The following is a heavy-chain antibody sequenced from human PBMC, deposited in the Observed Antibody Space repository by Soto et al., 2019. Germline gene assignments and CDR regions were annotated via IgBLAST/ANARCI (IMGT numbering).Heavy chain of an antibody. Sequence: GGSMRLSCTASGFMFGSYWMTWVRHVPGKGLQWVANIKRDGSEKYYVDFVKGRFTISRDNADNSVFLDMNNLRVDDTATYYCARVRATDYEIDYWGQGAMVTVYS. D-gene: IGHD4-17*01. CDR3: ARVRATDYEIDY. J-gene: IGHJ4*02. CDR2: IKRDGSEK. CDR1: GFMFGSYW. V-gene: IGHV3-7*03.